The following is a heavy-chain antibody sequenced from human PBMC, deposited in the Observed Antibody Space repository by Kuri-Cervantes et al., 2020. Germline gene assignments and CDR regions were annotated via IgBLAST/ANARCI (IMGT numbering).Heavy chain of an antibody. CDR1: GFSFSNYG. J-gene: IGHJ4*02. V-gene: IGHV3-23*01. CDR3: AREYYGDYY. D-gene: IGHD4-17*01. Sequence: GESLKISCAGSGFSFSNYGMSRVRQAPGKGLEWVSLISYSGNSIYYADFVKGRFTISRDNAKNSLYLQMNSLRAEDTALYYCAREYYGDYYWGQGTQVTVSS. CDR2: ISYSGNSI.